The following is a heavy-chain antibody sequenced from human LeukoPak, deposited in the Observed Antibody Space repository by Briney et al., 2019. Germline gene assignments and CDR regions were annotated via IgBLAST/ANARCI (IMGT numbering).Heavy chain of an antibody. CDR1: GYTFFTYW. CDR3: ARPVGYLTENWFDP. Sequence: RGESLKISCKGSGYTFFTYWIGWVRQMPGKGLEWMGIIYPGDSDTRYSPSFQGQVTISADKSISTAYLQWSSLKASDTAMYYCARPVGYLTENWFDPWGQGTLVTVSS. J-gene: IGHJ5*02. D-gene: IGHD2-15*01. CDR2: IYPGDSDT. V-gene: IGHV5-51*01.